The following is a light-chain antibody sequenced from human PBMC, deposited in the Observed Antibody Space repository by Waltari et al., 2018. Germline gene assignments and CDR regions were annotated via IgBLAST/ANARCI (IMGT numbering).Light chain of an antibody. CDR2: DAS. J-gene: IGKJ2*01. CDR1: QGITTT. Sequence: AIQLTQSPSSLSASVGDRVTITCRASQGITTTLAWYQQKAGKPPKLLIYDASTLESGVPSRFSGSGSGTDFTLTINSLQPEDVATYYCQQFNGYPVTLGQGTKIQIK. V-gene: IGKV1-13*02. CDR3: QQFNGYPVT.